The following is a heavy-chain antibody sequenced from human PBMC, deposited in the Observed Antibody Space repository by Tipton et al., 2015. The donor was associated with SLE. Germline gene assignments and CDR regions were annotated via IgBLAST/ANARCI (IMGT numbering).Heavy chain of an antibody. CDR1: GGFISSYY. CDR3: ARHGYEEYVDY. J-gene: IGHJ4*02. CDR2: IYYSEST. V-gene: IGHV4-59*08. D-gene: IGHD5-18*01. Sequence: TLSLTCSVSGGFISSYYWSWIRQPPGKGLEWIGYIYYSESTNFNPSLKSRVTISLNTSKNQFSLRLTSVTAADTAVYYCARHGYEEYVDYWGQGTLVTVSS.